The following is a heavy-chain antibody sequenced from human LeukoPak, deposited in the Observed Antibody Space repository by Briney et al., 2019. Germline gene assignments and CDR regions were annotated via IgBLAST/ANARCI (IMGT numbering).Heavy chain of an antibody. CDR2: IKSKIFGGTT. Sequence: GGSLRLSCAASGFTFRNVWMGWVRQAPGKGLEWVGRIKSKIFGGTTEYATPVKGRFSISRDDSKNTVHLQMNSLKSEDTAVYYCATDLPRDYYYDMAVWGQGTTVTVSS. D-gene: IGHD5-24*01. CDR1: GFTFRNVW. J-gene: IGHJ6*02. V-gene: IGHV3-15*01. CDR3: ATDLPRDYYYDMAV.